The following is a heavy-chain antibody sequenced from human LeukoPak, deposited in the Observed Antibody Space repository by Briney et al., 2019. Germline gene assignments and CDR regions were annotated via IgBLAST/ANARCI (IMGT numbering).Heavy chain of an antibody. CDR3: ARDPTATGDYPYNWFDP. D-gene: IGHD4-17*01. Sequence: GGSLRLSCAASGFAFSSYAMHWVRQAPGKGLEWVAVIWYDGSNKYYADSVKGRFTISRDNSKNTLYLQMNSLRAEDTAVYYCARDPTATGDYPYNWFDPWGQGTLVTVSS. CDR1: GFAFSSYA. J-gene: IGHJ5*02. V-gene: IGHV3-33*08. CDR2: IWYDGSNK.